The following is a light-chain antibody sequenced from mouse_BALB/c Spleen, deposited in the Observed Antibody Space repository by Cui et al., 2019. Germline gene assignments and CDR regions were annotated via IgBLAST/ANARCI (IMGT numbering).Light chain of an antibody. CDR3: QHQYGTPWT. J-gene: IGKJ1*01. CDR2: NAK. CDR1: ENSNRY. Sequence: DIQMTQSPASLSASVGEPFTITCRASENSNRYVARYQQKKGKSPQLLVDNAKTLGEGVQSRFSGSGSGTQFSLKINSLQPEDFGSYYCQHQYGTPWTFGGGTKLEIK. V-gene: IGKV12-44*01.